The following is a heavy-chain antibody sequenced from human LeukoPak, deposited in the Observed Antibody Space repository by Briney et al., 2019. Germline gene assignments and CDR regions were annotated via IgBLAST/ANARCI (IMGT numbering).Heavy chain of an antibody. CDR1: GYTFISYG. CDR2: ISAYNGNT. D-gene: IGHD3-10*01. CDR3: ARFPDYYGSGSYSQFDY. Sequence: WASVKVSCKASGYTFISYGISWVRQAPGQALEWVGWISAYNGNTNYAQKLQGRVTMTTDTSTSTAYMELRSLRSDDTAVYYCARFPDYYGSGSYSQFDYWGQGTLVTVSS. J-gene: IGHJ4*02. V-gene: IGHV1-18*01.